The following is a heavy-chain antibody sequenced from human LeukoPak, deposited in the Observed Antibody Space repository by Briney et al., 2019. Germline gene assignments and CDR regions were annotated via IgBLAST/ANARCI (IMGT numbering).Heavy chain of an antibody. D-gene: IGHD6-6*01. V-gene: IGHV3-30*18. CDR2: ISYDGSNK. J-gene: IGHJ4*02. CDR3: AKDRSSSEDY. CDR1: GFTFSSYG. Sequence: GGSLRLSCAASGFTFSSYGMHWVRQAPGKGLEWVAVISYDGSNKYYADSVKGRFTISRDNSKNTLYLQMNSLRAEDTAVYYCAKDRSSSEDYWGQGTLVTVSS.